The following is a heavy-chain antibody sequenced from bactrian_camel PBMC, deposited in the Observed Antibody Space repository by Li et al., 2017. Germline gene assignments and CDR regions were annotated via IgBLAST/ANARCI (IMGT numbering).Heavy chain of an antibody. Sequence: HVQLVESGGGFVQPGGFLRLSCAASGFHFSTYWMFWVRQRPGKGLEWVSNINRGGDMSYYADSVKGRFTILRDNAENTVYLRMNSLKSEDTGVYYCVKEPESGGPLGQGTQVTVS. V-gene: IGHV3S1*01. J-gene: IGHJ4*01. CDR2: INRGGDMS. CDR1: GFHFSTYW.